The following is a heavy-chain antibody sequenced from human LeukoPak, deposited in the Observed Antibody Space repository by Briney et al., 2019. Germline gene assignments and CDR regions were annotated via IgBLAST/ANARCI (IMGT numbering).Heavy chain of an antibody. CDR3: TRVGYIDEGIDY. CDR1: GFTFSSYW. V-gene: IGHV3-7*04. D-gene: IGHD5-24*01. J-gene: IGHJ4*02. CDR2: INHNGNVN. Sequence: GGSLRLSCAASGFTFSSYWMNWARQAPGKGLEWVASINHNGNVNYYVDSVKGRFTISRDNAKNSLYLQMSNLRAEDTAIYYCTRVGYIDEGIDYWGQGTLVTVSS.